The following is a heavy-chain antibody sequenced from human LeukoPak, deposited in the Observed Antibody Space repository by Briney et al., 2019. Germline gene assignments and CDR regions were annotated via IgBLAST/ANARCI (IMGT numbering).Heavy chain of an antibody. J-gene: IGHJ3*01. D-gene: IGHD3-22*01. CDR1: GGSFSGYY. CDR2: IDHSGST. CDR3: ARAPYLSSGS. Sequence: SETLSLTCAVYGGSFSGYYWSWLRQPPGKGLEWIGEIDHSGSTNYNPYLKSRVTISLDTSNNQFSLKLTSVTAADTAVYYCARAPYLSSGSWGQGILVAVSP. V-gene: IGHV4-34*01.